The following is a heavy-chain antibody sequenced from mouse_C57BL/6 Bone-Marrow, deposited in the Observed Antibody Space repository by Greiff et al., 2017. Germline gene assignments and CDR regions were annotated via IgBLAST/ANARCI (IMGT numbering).Heavy chain of an antibody. CDR2: IYPGGGYT. Sequence: QVQLKESGAELVRPGTSVKMSCKASGYTFTNYWIGWAKQRPGHGLEWIGDIYPGGGYTNYNEKFKGKATLTADKSSSTAYMQFSSLTSEDSAIYYCARTDYYGSSPGYYAMDYWGQGTSVTVSS. CDR1: GYTFTNYW. D-gene: IGHD1-1*01. CDR3: ARTDYYGSSPGYYAMDY. J-gene: IGHJ4*01. V-gene: IGHV1-63*01.